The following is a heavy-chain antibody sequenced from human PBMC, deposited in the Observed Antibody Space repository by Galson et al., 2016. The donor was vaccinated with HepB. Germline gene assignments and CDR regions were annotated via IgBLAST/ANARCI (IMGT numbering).Heavy chain of an antibody. Sequence: SLRLSCAASGFSFSNFAMHWVRQAPGKGLEWVSIRAYDGRYKYYSDSVKGRVTISRDDSRNTLYLQMNSLRTEDTGVYFCAKERRGYYHEHWGQGTLVTASS. D-gene: IGHD3-3*01. CDR3: AKERRGYYHEH. J-gene: IGHJ4*02. CDR1: GFSFSNFA. V-gene: IGHV3-30*18. CDR2: RAYDGRYK.